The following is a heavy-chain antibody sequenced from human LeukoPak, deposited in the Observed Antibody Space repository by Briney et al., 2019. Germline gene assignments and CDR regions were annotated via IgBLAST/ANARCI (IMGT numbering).Heavy chain of an antibody. CDR2: IYYSGST. CDR1: GGSINSYY. D-gene: IGHD6-13*01. J-gene: IGHJ4*02. CDR3: ARRRIAAAGTDY. V-gene: IGHV4-59*08. Sequence: SETLSLTCTVSGGSINSYYWSWIRQPPGKGLEWIAYIYYSGSTYYNPSLKSRVTISVDTSKNQFSLMLSSVTAADTAVYYCARRRIAAAGTDYWGQGTLVTVSS.